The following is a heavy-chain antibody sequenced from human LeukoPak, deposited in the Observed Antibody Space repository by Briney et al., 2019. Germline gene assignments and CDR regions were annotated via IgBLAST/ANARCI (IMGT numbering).Heavy chain of an antibody. V-gene: IGHV1-2*02. CDR3: AREPSEGYCSGGSCHRPNYYYYYGMDV. Sequence: ASVKVSCKASGYTFTGYYMHWVRQAPGHGLEWMGWINPNSGGTNYAQKFQGRVTMTRDTSISTAYMELSRLRSDDTAVYYCAREPSEGYCSGGSCHRPNYYYYYGMDVWGQGTTVTVSS. J-gene: IGHJ6*02. CDR1: GYTFTGYY. D-gene: IGHD2-15*01. CDR2: INPNSGGT.